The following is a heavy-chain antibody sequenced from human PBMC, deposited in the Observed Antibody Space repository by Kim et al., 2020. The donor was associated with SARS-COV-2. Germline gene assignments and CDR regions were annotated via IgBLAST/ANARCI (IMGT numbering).Heavy chain of an antibody. D-gene: IGHD6-25*01. Sequence: NPPHQPRLTISVDASKNQFSLKMNSVTAADTAIYYCASVGSNYYYAMDVWGQGTTVTVSS. CDR3: ASVGSNYYYAMDV. J-gene: IGHJ6*02. V-gene: IGHV4-31*02.